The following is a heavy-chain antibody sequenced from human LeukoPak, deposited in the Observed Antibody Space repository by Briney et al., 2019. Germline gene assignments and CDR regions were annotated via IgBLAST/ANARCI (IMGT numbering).Heavy chain of an antibody. CDR3: ASDGPGIAAAGTQNWYFDL. CDR2: IYYSGST. Sequence: KTSETLSLTCTASGGSISSGGYYWSWIRQHPGKGLEWIGYIYYSGSTYYNPSLKSRVTISVDTSKNQFSLKLSSVTAADTAVYYCASDGPGIAAAGTQNWYFDLWGRGTLVTVSS. CDR1: GGSISSGGYY. D-gene: IGHD6-13*01. J-gene: IGHJ2*01. V-gene: IGHV4-31*03.